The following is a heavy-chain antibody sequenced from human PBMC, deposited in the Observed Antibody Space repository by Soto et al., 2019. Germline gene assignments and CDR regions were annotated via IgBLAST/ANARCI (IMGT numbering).Heavy chain of an antibody. V-gene: IGHV1-69*06. D-gene: IGHD2-15*01. CDR2: IIPIFGTA. CDR1: GGTSSSYA. Sequence: GASVKVSCKASGGTSSSYAISWVRQAPGQGLEWMGGIIPIFGTANYAQKFQGRVTITADKSTSTAYMELSSLRSEDTAVYYCASCSGGSCYSPFDYWGQGTLVTVSS. J-gene: IGHJ4*02. CDR3: ASCSGGSCYSPFDY.